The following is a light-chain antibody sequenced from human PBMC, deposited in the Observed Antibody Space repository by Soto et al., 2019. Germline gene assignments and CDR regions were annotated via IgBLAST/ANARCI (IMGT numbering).Light chain of an antibody. V-gene: IGKV1-5*01. CDR1: QSISNR. CDR2: DDS. CDR3: KHYGGVWT. J-gene: IGKJ1*01. Sequence: DIQITPSPSTLSASVGDRVTSTCRASQSISNRLAWYQQKPGKAPKVLIYDDSSLESGLQSRFSGSGSETEFILTISSLQPDDFETYHCKHYGGVWTCGNGNTV.